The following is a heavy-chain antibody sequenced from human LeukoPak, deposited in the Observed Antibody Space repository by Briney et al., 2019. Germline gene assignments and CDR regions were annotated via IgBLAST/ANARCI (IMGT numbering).Heavy chain of an antibody. CDR2: INHSGST. Sequence: SETLSLTCAVYGGSFSGYYWSWIRQPPGKGLEWIGEINHSGSTNYNPSLKSRVTISVDTSKNQFSLKLSSETAADTAVYYCAREEWLRLGYYYYYYMDVWGKGTTVTVSS. CDR3: AREEWLRLGYYYYYYMDV. D-gene: IGHD5-12*01. CDR1: GGSFSGYY. J-gene: IGHJ6*03. V-gene: IGHV4-34*01.